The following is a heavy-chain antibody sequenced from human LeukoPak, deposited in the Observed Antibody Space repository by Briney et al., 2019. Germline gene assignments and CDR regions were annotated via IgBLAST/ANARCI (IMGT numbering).Heavy chain of an antibody. D-gene: IGHD6-13*01. CDR2: ISGNGGTT. Sequence: PGGSLRLSCAASGFTFYSYAMSWLRQAPGKGLEWVSSISGNGGTTYYANSVQGRFTVSRDNSENTLYLQMSSLRAEETALYFCAKGAPANSWCLFDYWGQGSLVTVSS. CDR3: AKGAPANSWCLFDY. J-gene: IGHJ4*02. CDR1: GFTFYSYA. V-gene: IGHV3-23*01.